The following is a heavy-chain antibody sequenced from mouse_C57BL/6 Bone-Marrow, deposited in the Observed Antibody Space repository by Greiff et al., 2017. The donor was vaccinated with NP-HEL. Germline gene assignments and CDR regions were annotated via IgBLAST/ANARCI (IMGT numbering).Heavy chain of an antibody. CDR1: GFPFSDYY. CDR3: ARDNTTAPYYAMDY. J-gene: IGHJ4*01. D-gene: IGHD1-2*01. CDR2: INYDGSST. V-gene: IGHV5-16*01. Sequence: EVMLVESEGGLVQPGSSMKLSCTASGFPFSDYYMAWVRQVPEKGLEWVANINYDGSSTYYLDSLKSRFIISRDNAKNILYLQMSSLKSEYTATYYCARDNTTAPYYAMDYWGQGTSVTVSS.